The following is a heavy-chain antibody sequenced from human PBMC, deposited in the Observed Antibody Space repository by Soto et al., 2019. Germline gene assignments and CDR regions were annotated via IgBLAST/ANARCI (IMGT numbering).Heavy chain of an antibody. J-gene: IGHJ5*02. Sequence: GASVKVSCKASGYTFTSYAMHWVRQAPGQRLEWMGWINAGNGNTKYSQKFQGRVTITRDTSASTAYMELSSLRSEDTAVYYCARRRWLQLYNWFEPWGQGTLVTVSS. V-gene: IGHV1-3*01. CDR2: INAGNGNT. CDR1: GYTFTSYA. CDR3: ARRRWLQLYNWFEP. D-gene: IGHD4-4*01.